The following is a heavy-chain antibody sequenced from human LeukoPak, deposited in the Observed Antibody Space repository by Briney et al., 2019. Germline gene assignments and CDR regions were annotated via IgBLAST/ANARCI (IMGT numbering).Heavy chain of an antibody. CDR2: IYFSGTT. Sequence: SQTLSLTCTVSGGSIRSGAYYWSWIRQPAGKGLEWIGRIYFSGTTNYNPSLKSRVNVSVDTSKNQFSLSLSSVTAADTAVYYCARWFYYGSGRRQFDYWGQGTLVTVSS. CDR3: ARWFYYGSGRRQFDY. V-gene: IGHV4-61*02. D-gene: IGHD3-10*01. J-gene: IGHJ4*02. CDR1: GGSIRSGAYY.